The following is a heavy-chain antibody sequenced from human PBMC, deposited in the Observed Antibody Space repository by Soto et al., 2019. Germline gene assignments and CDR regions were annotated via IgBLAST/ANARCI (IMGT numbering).Heavy chain of an antibody. J-gene: IGHJ4*02. CDR2: ISYDGSNK. Sequence: PGGSLRLSCAASGFTFSSYGMHWVRQAPGKGLEWVAVISYDGSNKYYADSVKGRFTISRDNSKNTLYLQMNSLRAEDTAVYYCAKERYYYGSVSYYFDYWGQGTLVTVSS. CDR1: GFTFSSYG. D-gene: IGHD3-10*01. V-gene: IGHV3-30*18. CDR3: AKERYYYGSVSYYFDY.